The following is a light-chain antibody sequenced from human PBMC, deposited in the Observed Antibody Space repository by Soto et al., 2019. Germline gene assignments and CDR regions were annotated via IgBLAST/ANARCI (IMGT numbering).Light chain of an antibody. J-gene: IGLJ3*02. CDR2: EVT. CDR1: SSDVGGFNY. Sequence: QSALTQPASVSGSPGXSITISCTGTSSDVGGFNYVSWYQQHPGKAPKLIILEVTNRPSGVSHRFSGSKSGNTASLTISGLQAEDEADYHCSSYTSAATLGVFGGGTKLTVL. V-gene: IGLV2-14*01. CDR3: SSYTSAATLGV.